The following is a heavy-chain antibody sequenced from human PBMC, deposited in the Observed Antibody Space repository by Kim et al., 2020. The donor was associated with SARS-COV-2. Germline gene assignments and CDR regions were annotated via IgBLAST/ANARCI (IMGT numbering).Heavy chain of an antibody. CDR3: AKAAMTEQLPWGYFFDY. Sequence: GGSLRLSCAASGFTFSNYAMTWVRQAPGKGLEWVSTITGRGGTTYYADSVKGRFTISRDNSKNTLYLQMHSLRAEVTAIYYCAKAAMTEQLPWGYFFDY. V-gene: IGHV3-23*01. CDR1: GFTFSNYA. J-gene: IGHJ4*01. D-gene: IGHD6-13*01. CDR2: ITGRGGTT.